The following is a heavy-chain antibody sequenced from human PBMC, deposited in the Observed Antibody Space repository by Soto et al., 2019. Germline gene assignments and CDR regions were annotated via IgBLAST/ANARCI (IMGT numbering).Heavy chain of an antibody. CDR3: AKDLVRAAQHPTDCSGGSCYQVIIDY. D-gene: IGHD2-15*01. V-gene: IGHV3-23*01. J-gene: IGHJ4*02. CDR1: GFTFSSYA. Sequence: GGSLRLSCAASGFTFSSYAMSWVRQAPGKGLEWVSAISGSGGSTYYADSVKGRFTISRDNSKNTLYLQMNSLRAEDTAVYYCAKDLVRAAQHPTDCSGGSCYQVIIDYWGQGTLVTVSS. CDR2: ISGSGGST.